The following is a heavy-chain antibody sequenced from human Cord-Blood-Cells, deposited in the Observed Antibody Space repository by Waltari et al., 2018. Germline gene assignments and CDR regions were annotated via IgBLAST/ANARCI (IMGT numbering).Heavy chain of an antibody. J-gene: IGHJ2*01. CDR3: AGAGRATWARDRYFDL. CDR2: INHSGST. V-gene: IGHV4-34*01. CDR1: GGSFSGYY. D-gene: IGHD3-10*01. Sequence: QVQLQQWGAGLLKPSETLSLTCAVYGGSFSGYYWSWISQPPGKGLEWIGEINHSGSTNYTPSLRGRVTISVDTSKNQFSLKLSSVTAADTALYYCAGAGRATWARDRYFDLWGRGTLVTVSS.